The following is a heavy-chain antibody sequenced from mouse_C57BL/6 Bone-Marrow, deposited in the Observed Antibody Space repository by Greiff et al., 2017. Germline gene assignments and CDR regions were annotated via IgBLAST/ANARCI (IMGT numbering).Heavy chain of an antibody. V-gene: IGHV1-64*01. CDR3: ARVVARYAMDY. Sequence: VQLQQPGAELVKPGASVKLSCKASGYSFTSYWMHWVKQRPGQGLEWIGMIHPNSGSTNYNEKFKSKATLTVDKSSSTAYMQLSSLTSEDSAVYYCARVVARYAMDYWGQGTSVTGSS. J-gene: IGHJ4*01. CDR2: IHPNSGST. D-gene: IGHD1-1*01. CDR1: GYSFTSYW.